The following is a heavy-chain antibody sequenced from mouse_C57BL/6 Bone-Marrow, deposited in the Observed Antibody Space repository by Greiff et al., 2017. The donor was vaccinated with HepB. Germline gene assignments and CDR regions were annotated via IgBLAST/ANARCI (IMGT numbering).Heavy chain of an antibody. CDR3: ARLGGLRRGYAMDY. D-gene: IGHD2-4*01. V-gene: IGHV1-69*01. CDR2: IDPSDSYT. CDR1: GYTFTSYW. Sequence: VQLQQPGAELVMPGASVKLSCKASGYTFTSYWMHWVKQRPGQGLEWIGEIDPSDSYTNYNQKFKGKSTLTVDKSSSTAYMQLSSLTSEDSAVYYCARLGGLRRGYAMDYWGQGTSVTVSS. J-gene: IGHJ4*01.